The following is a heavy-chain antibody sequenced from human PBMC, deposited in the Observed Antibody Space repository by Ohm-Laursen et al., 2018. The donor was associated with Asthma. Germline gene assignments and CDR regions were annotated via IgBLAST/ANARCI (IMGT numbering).Heavy chain of an antibody. V-gene: IGHV3-21*01. CDR3: ARIGPEWELPGREYSLHH. D-gene: IGHD1-26*01. CDR2: ISTTSTFI. J-gene: IGHJ1*01. Sequence: SLRLSCSASGYTSSRYSIHWVRQFPGKGLEWVASISTTSTFIYYADSVRGRFTTSRDNAKNSAYLQMNSLRAEDTALYYCARIGPEWELPGREYSLHHWGEGTLVTVSS. CDR1: GYTSSRYS.